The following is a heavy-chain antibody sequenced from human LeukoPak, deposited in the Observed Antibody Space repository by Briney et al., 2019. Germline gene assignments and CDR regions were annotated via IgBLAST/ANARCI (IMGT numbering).Heavy chain of an antibody. J-gene: IGHJ5*02. CDR1: GASISTDY. D-gene: IGHD4-17*01. CDR3: ARDSDYQPHWFDP. Sequence: SETLSLTCTVSGASISTDYWSWIRQPPGKGLEWIGYIYYSGSTNYKPSLKSRVSISVDTSKNQFSLHPTSVTAADTAVYYCARDSDYQPHWFDPWAREPWSPSPQ. V-gene: IGHV4-59*01. CDR2: IYYSGST.